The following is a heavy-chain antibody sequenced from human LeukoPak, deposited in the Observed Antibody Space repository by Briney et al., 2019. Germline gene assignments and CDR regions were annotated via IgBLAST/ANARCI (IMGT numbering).Heavy chain of an antibody. D-gene: IGHD6-13*01. CDR2: IYYSGST. J-gene: IGHJ4*02. Sequence: SQTLSLTCTVSGGSISSGGSYWGWIRQPPGKGLEWSGYIYYSGSTYYNPSLKSRVDISLDTSKNQLSLKLTSVTAADTAVYYCASGIAADLYWGQGTLVTVSS. V-gene: IGHV4-30-4*01. CDR3: ASGIAADLY. CDR1: GGSISSGGSY.